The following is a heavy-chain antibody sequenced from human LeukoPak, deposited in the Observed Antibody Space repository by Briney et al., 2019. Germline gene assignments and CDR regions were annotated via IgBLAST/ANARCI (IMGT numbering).Heavy chain of an antibody. D-gene: IGHD3-3*01. CDR3: ARSEVGPPEIYDSWSGYRSNYYYYYMDV. V-gene: IGHV1-8*01. CDR2: MNPNSGNT. Sequence: ASVKVSCKASGYTFTSYDINWVRQATGQGLEWMGWMNPNSGNTGYAQKFQGRVTMTRNTSISTAYMELSSLRSEDTAVYYCARSEVGPPEIYDSWSGYRSNYYYYYMDVWGKGTTVTVSS. J-gene: IGHJ6*03. CDR1: GYTFTSYD.